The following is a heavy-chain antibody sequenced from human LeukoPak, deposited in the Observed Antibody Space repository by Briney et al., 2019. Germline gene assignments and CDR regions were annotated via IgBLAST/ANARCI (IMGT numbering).Heavy chain of an antibody. J-gene: IGHJ6*02. CDR3: ARSSYSSGWYAVGNFDYYYGMDV. Sequence: ASVKVSCKASGYTFTSYGISWVRQAPGQGLEWMGWISAYNGNTNYAQKLQGRVTMTTDTSTSTAYMELRSLRSDDTAVYYCARSSYSSGWYAVGNFDYYYGMDVWGQGTTVTVSS. D-gene: IGHD6-19*01. CDR2: ISAYNGNT. CDR1: GYTFTSYG. V-gene: IGHV1-18*01.